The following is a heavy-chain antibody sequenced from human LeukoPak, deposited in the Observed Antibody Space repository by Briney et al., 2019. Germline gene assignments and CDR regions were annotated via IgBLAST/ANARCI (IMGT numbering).Heavy chain of an antibody. CDR2: IYYSGST. CDR1: GGSISSSSYY. CDR3: ARGKRGYSSSWFDP. V-gene: IGHV4-39*01. D-gene: IGHD6-13*01. Sequence: SETLSLTCTVSGGSISSSSYYWGWIRQPPGKGLEWIGSIYYSGSTYYNPSLKSRVTISVDTSKNQFSLKLSSVTAADTAVYYCARGKRGYSSSWFDPWGQGTLVTVSS. J-gene: IGHJ5*02.